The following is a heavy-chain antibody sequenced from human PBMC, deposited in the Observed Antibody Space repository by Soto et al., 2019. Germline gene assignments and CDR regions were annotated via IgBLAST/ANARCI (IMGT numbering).Heavy chain of an antibody. V-gene: IGHV3-64*01. J-gene: IGHJ4*02. CDR3: ARGGIVGVPDPPVLDY. D-gene: IGHD2-2*01. CDR1: GFTFSSYA. Sequence: PGGSLRLSCAASGFTFSSYAMHGVRQAPGKGLEDVSAISSNGGSTYYANSVKGRFTISRDNSKNTLYLQMGSLRAEDMAVYYCARGGIVGVPDPPVLDYWGQGTLVTVSS. CDR2: ISSNGGST.